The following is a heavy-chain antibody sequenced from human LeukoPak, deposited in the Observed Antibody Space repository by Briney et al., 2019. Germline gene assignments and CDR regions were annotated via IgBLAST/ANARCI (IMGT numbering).Heavy chain of an antibody. V-gene: IGHV3-7*01. D-gene: IGHD3-16*01. Sequence: GGSLRLSCEASGFPFGTFWMSWVRQAPGKGLEWVANINQGGSQKNYVDSVKGRFTISRDNAKNSLYLQMNSLRAEDTAVYYCARVRARLNPSDAFDIWGQGTMVTVSS. CDR3: ARVRARLNPSDAFDI. CDR1: GFPFGTFW. J-gene: IGHJ3*02. CDR2: INQGGSQK.